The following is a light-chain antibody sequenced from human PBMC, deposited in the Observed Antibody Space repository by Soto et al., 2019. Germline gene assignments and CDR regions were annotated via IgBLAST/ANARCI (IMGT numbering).Light chain of an antibody. CDR3: SSYAGSNIVV. V-gene: IGLV2-8*01. J-gene: IGLJ2*01. CDR2: EVS. Sequence: QSALTQPPSASGSPGQSVTISCTGTSSDVGGYNFVSWYQQHPGKAPKLMIYEVSERPSGVPDSFSGSKSGNTASLTVSGLQAEDEADYCCSSYAGSNIVVFGGGTQLTVL. CDR1: SSDVGGYNF.